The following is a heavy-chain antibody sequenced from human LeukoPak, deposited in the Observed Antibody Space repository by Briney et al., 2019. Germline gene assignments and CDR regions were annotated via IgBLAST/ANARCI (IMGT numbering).Heavy chain of an antibody. CDR2: INHSGST. Sequence: SETLSLTCAVYGGSFSGYYWGWIRQPPGKGLEWIGEINHSGSTNYNPSLKSRVTISVDTSKNQFSLKLSSVTDADTAVYYCARGREAAAGTLMDYWGQGTLVTVSS. D-gene: IGHD6-13*01. CDR1: GGSFSGYY. V-gene: IGHV4-34*01. CDR3: ARGREAAAGTLMDY. J-gene: IGHJ4*02.